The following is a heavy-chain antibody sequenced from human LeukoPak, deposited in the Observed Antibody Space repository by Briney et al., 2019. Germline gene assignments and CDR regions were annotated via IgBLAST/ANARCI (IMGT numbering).Heavy chain of an antibody. CDR2: INHSGST. CDR3: ARARGAEAVDS. J-gene: IGHJ4*02. V-gene: IGHV4-34*01. CDR1: GGSFSGYY. Sequence: SETLSLTCAVYGGSFSGYYWSWIRQPPGKGLEWIGEINHSGSTNYNPSLKSRVTISVDTSKNQFSLRLSSVTAADTAVYYCARARGAEAVDSWGQGTLVTVSS. D-gene: IGHD6-19*01.